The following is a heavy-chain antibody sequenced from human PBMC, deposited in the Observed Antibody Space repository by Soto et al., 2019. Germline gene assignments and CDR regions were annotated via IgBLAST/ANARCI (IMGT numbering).Heavy chain of an antibody. Sequence: ASVKVSCKXSGYTFSSYAMHWVRQAPGQRLEWMGWINAGNGNTKYSQKFQGRVTITRDTSASTAYMELSSPRSEDTAVYYCARDGAVAGDSNFDYWGQGTLVTVSS. CDR1: GYTFSSYA. CDR3: ARDGAVAGDSNFDY. J-gene: IGHJ4*02. CDR2: INAGNGNT. D-gene: IGHD6-19*01. V-gene: IGHV1-3*01.